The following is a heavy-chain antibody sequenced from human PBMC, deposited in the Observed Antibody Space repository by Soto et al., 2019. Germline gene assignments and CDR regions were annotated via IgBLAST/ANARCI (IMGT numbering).Heavy chain of an antibody. CDR2: ISGSGGST. CDR3: AKQGYCSGGSCYPLASFDY. J-gene: IGHJ4*02. CDR1: GFTFSSYA. V-gene: IGHV3-23*01. Sequence: GGSLRLSCAASGFTFSSYAMSWVRQAPGKGLEWVSAISGSGGSTYYADSVKGRFTISRDNSKNTLYLQMNSLRAEDTAVYYCAKQGYCSGGSCYPLASFDYWGQGTLVTVSS. D-gene: IGHD2-15*01.